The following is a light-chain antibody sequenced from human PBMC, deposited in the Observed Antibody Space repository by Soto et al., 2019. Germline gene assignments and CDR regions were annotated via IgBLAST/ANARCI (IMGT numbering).Light chain of an antibody. J-gene: IGKJ2*01. Sequence: ENVLTQSPGTLSLSPGERASLSCRASQSITSGQVAWYQQRPGQAPRLVIYDTSRRTTGIPDRFSGSGSGTDFTLTINRLEPEDFAVYYCQQYSWPPGTFGQGTKVDSK. CDR1: QSITSGQ. CDR2: DTS. V-gene: IGKV3-20*01. CDR3: QQYSWPPGT.